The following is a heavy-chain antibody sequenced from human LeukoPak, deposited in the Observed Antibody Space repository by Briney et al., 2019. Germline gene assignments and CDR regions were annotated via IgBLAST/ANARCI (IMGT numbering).Heavy chain of an antibody. Sequence: SETLYLTCTVSGGSISSYYWSWIRQPPGKGLEWIGYIYYSGSTNYNPSLKSRVTISVDTSKNQFSLKLSSVTAADTAVYYCARTHTDPSYYDILTGYYWGDAFDIWGQGTMVTVSS. D-gene: IGHD3-9*01. V-gene: IGHV4-59*01. CDR3: ARTHTDPSYYDILTGYYWGDAFDI. J-gene: IGHJ3*02. CDR1: GGSISSYY. CDR2: IYYSGST.